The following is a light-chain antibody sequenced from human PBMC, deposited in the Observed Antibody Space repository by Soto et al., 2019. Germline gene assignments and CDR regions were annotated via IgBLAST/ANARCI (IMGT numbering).Light chain of an antibody. J-gene: IGKJ4*01. CDR1: QSVNSH. Sequence: EIVLTQSPGTLSVSPGESATLSCRASQSVNSHLAWYQQKPGQAPRLLIYGVSGRATGIPDRFSGSGSGTGFTLTISRLEPEDFAVYYCEQYGTSPRLAFGGGTKVEIK. CDR2: GVS. CDR3: EQYGTSPRLA. V-gene: IGKV3-20*01.